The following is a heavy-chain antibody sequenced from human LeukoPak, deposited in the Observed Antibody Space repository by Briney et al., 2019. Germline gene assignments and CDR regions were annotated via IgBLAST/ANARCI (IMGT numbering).Heavy chain of an antibody. D-gene: IGHD6-19*01. Sequence: GGSLRLSCAASGVTFSSYAMSWVRKAPGKGLEWVSAISGSGGSTYYADSVKGRFTISRDNSKNTLYLQMNSLRAEDTAVYYCAKDLLAVAGPNDYWGQGTLVTVSS. CDR1: GVTFSSYA. J-gene: IGHJ4*02. CDR3: AKDLLAVAGPNDY. V-gene: IGHV3-23*01. CDR2: ISGSGGST.